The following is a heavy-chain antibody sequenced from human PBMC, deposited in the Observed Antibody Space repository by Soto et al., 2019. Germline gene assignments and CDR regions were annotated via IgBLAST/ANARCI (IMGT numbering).Heavy chain of an antibody. CDR3: ASHPLNLSYADS. D-gene: IGHD1-26*01. Sequence: PSETLSLTCTVSGGSITSSAYYWAWIRQPPGKGLQFVGTIYYSGSSYSNPSLKSRLSMSVDTSKNQFSLTMKSVTAADTGVYYCASHPLNLSYADSWGQGALVTVSS. J-gene: IGHJ4*02. V-gene: IGHV4-39*01. CDR1: GGSITSSAYY. CDR2: IYYSGSS.